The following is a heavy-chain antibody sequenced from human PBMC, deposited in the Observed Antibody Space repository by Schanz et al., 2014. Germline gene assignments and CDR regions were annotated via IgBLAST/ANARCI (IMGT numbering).Heavy chain of an antibody. Sequence: DVHLLESGGGLVQPGGSLRLSCAASGLIFSNYVMSWVRQAPGKGLEWVSALSEGGGGTHYADSVRGRFTISRDNAENTLFLQMNSLRAEDTAVYYCARKVVATIGGYYDNWGQGTLVIVSS. V-gene: IGHV3-23*01. J-gene: IGHJ4*02. D-gene: IGHD5-12*01. CDR3: ARKVVATIGGYYDN. CDR1: GLIFSNYV. CDR2: LSEGGGGT.